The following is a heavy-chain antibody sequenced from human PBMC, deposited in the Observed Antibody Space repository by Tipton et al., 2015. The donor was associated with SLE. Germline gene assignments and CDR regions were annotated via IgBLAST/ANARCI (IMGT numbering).Heavy chain of an antibody. J-gene: IGHJ4*02. CDR2: INHSGST. Sequence: TLSLTCAVYGGSFSGYYWSWIRQPPGRGLEWIGEINHSGSTNYNPSLKSRVTISVDTSKNQFSLKLSSVTAADTAVYYCARGPFPWELFYWGQGTLVTVSS. D-gene: IGHD1-26*01. CDR1: GGSFSGYY. CDR3: ARGPFPWELFY. V-gene: IGHV4-34*01.